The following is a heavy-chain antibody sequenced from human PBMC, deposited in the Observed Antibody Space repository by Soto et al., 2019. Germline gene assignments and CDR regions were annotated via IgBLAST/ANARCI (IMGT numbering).Heavy chain of an antibody. CDR2: IYQTGSI. CDR1: GGSITNNFW. Sequence: KSSETLSLTCAVSGGSITNNFWSWVRQPPGKGLEWIGEIYQTGSINYNPSLRSRVTISVDKSKNHLSLKVDSVTAADTAFYYCVRRNYKYRFLKNWSLDPWGQGTLVTVSS. D-gene: IGHD3-3*01. V-gene: IGHV4-4*02. J-gene: IGHJ5*02. CDR3: VRRNYKYRFLKNWSLDP.